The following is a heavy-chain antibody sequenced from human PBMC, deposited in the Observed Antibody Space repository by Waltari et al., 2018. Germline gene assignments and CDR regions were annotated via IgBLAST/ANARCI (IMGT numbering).Heavy chain of an antibody. CDR2: IIPIFGTA. V-gene: IGHV1-69*08. D-gene: IGHD6-13*01. J-gene: IGHJ6*02. Sequence: QVQLVQSGAEVKKPGSSVKVSCKASGGTFSSYAISWVRQAPGQGLEWMGRIIPIFGTANYAQKFQGRVTITADKSTSTAYMELSSLRSEDTAVYYCARERQQLVYYYYGMDVWDQGTMVTVSS. CDR1: GGTFSSYA. CDR3: ARERQQLVYYYYGMDV.